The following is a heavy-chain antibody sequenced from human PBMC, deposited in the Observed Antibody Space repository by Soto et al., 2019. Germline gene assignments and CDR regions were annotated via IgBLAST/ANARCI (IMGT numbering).Heavy chain of an antibody. D-gene: IGHD3-9*01. Sequence: EVQLVQSGAEVKKPGESLKISCKGSGYNFTNDWIGWVRQMPGKGLEWMGIIYPGDFDTRYSPSFQGQVTISADKSISTAYLQWSSLKAADTAMYYGARPSLYYESLSGYSCDFDYWGQGTLVTVSS. CDR3: ARPSLYYESLSGYSCDFDY. J-gene: IGHJ4*02. V-gene: IGHV5-51*03. CDR1: GYNFTNDW. CDR2: IYPGDFDT.